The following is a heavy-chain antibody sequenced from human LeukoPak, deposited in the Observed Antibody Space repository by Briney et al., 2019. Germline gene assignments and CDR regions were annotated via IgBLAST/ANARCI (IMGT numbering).Heavy chain of an antibody. J-gene: IGHJ3*02. CDR1: GFTFSSYD. CDR2: IETPGDT. CDR3: ARDLSGENAFDI. V-gene: IGHV3-13*04. D-gene: IGHD1-1*01. Sequence: GGSLRLSCAASGFTFSSYDMHWVRQATGKGLEWVSAIETPGDTHYAGSVKGRFTISRDNAKNSLFLQMNSLRAGDTAVYYCARDLSGENAFDIWGQGTMVTVSS.